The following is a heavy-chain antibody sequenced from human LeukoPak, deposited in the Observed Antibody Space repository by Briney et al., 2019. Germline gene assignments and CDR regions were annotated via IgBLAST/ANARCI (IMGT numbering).Heavy chain of an antibody. CDR2: IYYSGST. CDR1: GGSISSYY. Sequence: SETLSLTCTSSGGSISSYYWSWIRQPPGKGLEWTGYIYYSGSTNYNPSLKSRVTISVDTSKNQFSLKLSSVTAADTAVYYCARGLYCTNGVCQTQKFDYWGQGTLVTVSS. J-gene: IGHJ4*02. V-gene: IGHV4-59*12. D-gene: IGHD2-8*01. CDR3: ARGLYCTNGVCQTQKFDY.